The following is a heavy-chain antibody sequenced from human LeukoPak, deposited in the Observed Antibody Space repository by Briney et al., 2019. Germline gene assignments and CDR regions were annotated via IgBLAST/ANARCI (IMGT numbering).Heavy chain of an antibody. CDR3: ARAVDGPPDSGSYPGHYYGMDV. D-gene: IGHD1-26*01. CDR2: IYSGGRA. CDR1: GFTVSSNY. Sequence: GGSLRLSCAASGFTVSSNYMNWVRQAPGKGLGWVSVIYSGGRANYADSVKGRFTISRDNSKNTLYLQMNSLRAEDTAVYYCARAVDGPPDSGSYPGHYYGMDVWGQGTTVTVSS. V-gene: IGHV3-53*01. J-gene: IGHJ6*02.